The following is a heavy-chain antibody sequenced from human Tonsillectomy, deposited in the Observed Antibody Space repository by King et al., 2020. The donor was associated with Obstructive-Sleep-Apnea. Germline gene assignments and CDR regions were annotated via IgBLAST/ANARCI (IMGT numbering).Heavy chain of an antibody. CDR1: GFTFSSYA. CDR3: AKQGTIFGVVTEVDYYGMDV. Sequence: VQLVESGGGLVQPGGSLRISCAASGFTFSSYAMSWVRQAPGKGLEWVSSISASGGSTNYADSVKGRFTISRDNSKNTLYLQMNSLRAEDTAVYYCAKQGTIFGVVTEVDYYGMDVWGQGTTVTVSS. D-gene: IGHD3-3*01. V-gene: IGHV3-23*04. J-gene: IGHJ6*02. CDR2: ISASGGST.